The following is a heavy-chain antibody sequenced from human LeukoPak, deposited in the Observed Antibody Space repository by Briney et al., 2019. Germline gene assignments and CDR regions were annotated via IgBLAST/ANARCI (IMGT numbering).Heavy chain of an antibody. V-gene: IGHV4-38-2*02. Sequence: SETLSLTCTVSGYSISSGYYWGWIRQPPGQGLEWIGSIYHSGSTYYNPSLKSRVTISVDTSKNQFSLKLSSVTAADTAVYYCAESPLGASGYWGQGTLVTVSS. J-gene: IGHJ4*02. D-gene: IGHD3-16*01. CDR3: AESPLGASGY. CDR2: IYHSGST. CDR1: GYSISSGYY.